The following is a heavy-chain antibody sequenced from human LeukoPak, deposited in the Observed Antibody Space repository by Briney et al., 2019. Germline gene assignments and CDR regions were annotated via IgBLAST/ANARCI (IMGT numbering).Heavy chain of an antibody. D-gene: IGHD5-18*01. Sequence: SETLSLTCTVSGGSVSSGSYYWSWIRQPPGKGLEWIGYIYYSGSTNYNPSLKSRVTMSVDTSKNQFSLKQSSVTAADTAVYYCARLRGYSYGIDYWGQGTLVTVSS. CDR2: IYYSGST. CDR3: ARLRGYSYGIDY. J-gene: IGHJ4*02. CDR1: GGSVSSGSYY. V-gene: IGHV4-61*01.